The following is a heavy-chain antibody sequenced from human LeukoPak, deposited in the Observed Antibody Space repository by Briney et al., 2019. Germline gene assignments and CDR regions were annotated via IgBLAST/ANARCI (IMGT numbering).Heavy chain of an antibody. J-gene: IGHJ4*02. CDR1: GFTFSSYE. CDR3: ARERGYSGYDCFDY. D-gene: IGHD5-12*01. V-gene: IGHV3-48*03. Sequence: PGGSLRLSCAASGFTFSSYEMNWVRQAPGKGLEWVSYISSSGSTIYYADSVKGRFTISRDNAKNSLYLQMNSLRAEDTAVYYCARERGYSGYDCFDYWGQGTLVTVSS. CDR2: ISSSGSTI.